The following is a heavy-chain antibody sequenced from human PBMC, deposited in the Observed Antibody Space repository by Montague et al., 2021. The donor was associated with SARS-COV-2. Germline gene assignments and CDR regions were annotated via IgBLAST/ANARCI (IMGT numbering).Heavy chain of an antibody. D-gene: IGHD6-19*01. J-gene: IGHJ3*01. CDR3: ARGSGNLLPPDL. Sequence: TLSLTCTVSGGSINSGNYYWSWIRQHPGKGLEWIGYIHYSGSAYYSPSLRSRLTISMDTSKKQLSLTVNSVTAADTAVYYCARGSGNLLPPDLWGQGTLVTVSS. CDR2: IHYSGSA. CDR1: GGSINSGNYY. V-gene: IGHV4-31*03.